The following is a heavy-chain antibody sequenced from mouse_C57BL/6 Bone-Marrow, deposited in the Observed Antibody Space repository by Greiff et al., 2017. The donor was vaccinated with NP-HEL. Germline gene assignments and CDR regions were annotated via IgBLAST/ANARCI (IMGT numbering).Heavy chain of an antibody. CDR3: ARERPTTRGTWFAY. CDR2: LHPNSGST. V-gene: IGHV1-64*01. CDR1: GYTFTSYW. J-gene: IGHJ3*01. Sequence: QVQLQQPGAELVKPGASVKLSCKASGYTFTSYWMHWVKQRPGQGLEWIGMLHPNSGSTNYNEKFKSKATLTVDKSSSTAYMQLSSLTSEDSAVYYCARERPTTRGTWFAYWGQGTLVTVSA. D-gene: IGHD1-1*01.